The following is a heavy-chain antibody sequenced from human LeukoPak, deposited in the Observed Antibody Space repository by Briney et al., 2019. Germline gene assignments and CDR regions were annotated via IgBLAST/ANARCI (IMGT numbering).Heavy chain of an antibody. CDR1: GYSINNGFY. CDR2: IYHSERT. J-gene: IGHJ5*02. D-gene: IGHD3-22*01. CDR3: ARRRKYYYDSSGYFP. Sequence: SETLSLTCTVSGYSINNGFYWGWIRQPPGKGLEWIGSIYHSERTHYNPSLKSRVTISVDTSKNQFSLKLSSVTAADTALYYCARRRKYYYDSSGYFPWGQGTLVTVSS. V-gene: IGHV4-38-2*02.